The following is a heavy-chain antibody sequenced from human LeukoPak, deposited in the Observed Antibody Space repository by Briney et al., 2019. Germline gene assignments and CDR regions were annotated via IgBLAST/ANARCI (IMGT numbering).Heavy chain of an antibody. D-gene: IGHD3-16*02. CDR2: IIPILGIA. J-gene: IGHJ4*02. CDR3: ARNEGSYPFDY. CDR1: GGTFSSYA. Sequence: SVKVSCKASGGTFSSYAISWVRQAPGQGLEWMGRIIPILGIANYAQKFQGRVTITRNTSISTAYMELSSLRSEDTAVYYCARNEGSYPFDYWGQGTLVTVSS. V-gene: IGHV1-69*04.